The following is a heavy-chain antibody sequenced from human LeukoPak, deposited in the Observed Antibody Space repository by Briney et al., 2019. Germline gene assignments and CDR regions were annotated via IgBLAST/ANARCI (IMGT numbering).Heavy chain of an antibody. CDR3: ARGDGWTINV. CDR1: GFNFVNYW. D-gene: IGHD3/OR15-3a*01. J-gene: IGHJ4*02. V-gene: IGHV3-7*05. CDR2: MNRDGSEK. Sequence: PGGSLRLSCAASGFNFVNYWMHWVRQAPGRGLECVANMNRDGSEKHYGDSVKGRFTISRGDAKQSLFLQMNSLRAEDTAVYYCARGDGWTINVWGQGTLVTVSS.